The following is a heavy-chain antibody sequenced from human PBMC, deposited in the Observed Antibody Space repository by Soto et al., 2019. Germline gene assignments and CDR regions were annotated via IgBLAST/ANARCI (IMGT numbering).Heavy chain of an antibody. J-gene: IGHJ6*02. Sequence: PGGSLRLSCAASGFTFSNAWMSWVRQAPGKGLEWVGRIKSKTDGGTTDYAAPVKGRFTISRDDSKNTLYLQMNSLKTEDTAVYYCTTDSDVVVKAATIYSYYYGMDVWGQGTTVTVSS. V-gene: IGHV3-15*01. D-gene: IGHD2-2*01. CDR3: TTDSDVVVKAATIYSYYYGMDV. CDR2: IKSKTDGGTT. CDR1: GFTFSNAW.